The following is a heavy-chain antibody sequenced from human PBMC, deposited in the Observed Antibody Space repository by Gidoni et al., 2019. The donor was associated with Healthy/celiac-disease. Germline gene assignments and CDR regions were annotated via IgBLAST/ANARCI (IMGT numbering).Heavy chain of an antibody. J-gene: IGHJ6*02. D-gene: IGHD2-2*01. CDR1: GGTCSSYA. CDR3: ARAYIVVVPAAIKGYYYYGMDV. Sequence: QVQLVQSGAEVKKPGSSVKVSCKASGGTCSSYAISWVRQAPGQGLEWMGGIIPIFGTANYAQKFQGRVTITADESTSTAYMELSSLRSEDTAVYYCARAYIVVVPAAIKGYYYYGMDVWGQGTTVTVSS. V-gene: IGHV1-69*01. CDR2: IIPIFGTA.